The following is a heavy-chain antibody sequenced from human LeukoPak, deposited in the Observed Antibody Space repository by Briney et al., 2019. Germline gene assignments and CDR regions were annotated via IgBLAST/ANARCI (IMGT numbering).Heavy chain of an antibody. Sequence: PSETLSLTCAVYGGSFSGYCWSWIRQPPGKGLEWIGEINHSGSTNYSPSLKSRVTISVDTSKNQFSLKLSSVTAADTAVYYCAREVKQQLVSFLCAFDIWGQGTMVTVSS. CDR1: GGSFSGYC. CDR2: INHSGST. D-gene: IGHD6-13*01. V-gene: IGHV4-34*01. CDR3: AREVKQQLVSFLCAFDI. J-gene: IGHJ3*02.